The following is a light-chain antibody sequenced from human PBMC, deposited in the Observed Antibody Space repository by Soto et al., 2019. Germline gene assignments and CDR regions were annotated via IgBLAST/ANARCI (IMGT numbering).Light chain of an antibody. CDR3: QQYNTYSGT. J-gene: IGKJ1*01. Sequence: DIQMTQSPSTLSASVGDRVTITCRASQSISSWLAWYQQKPGRAPNLLIYDASTLESGVPLRFSGSGSGTEFTLTINTLQPDDFATYYCQQYNTYSGTFGQGTKVEIK. V-gene: IGKV1-5*01. CDR1: QSISSW. CDR2: DAS.